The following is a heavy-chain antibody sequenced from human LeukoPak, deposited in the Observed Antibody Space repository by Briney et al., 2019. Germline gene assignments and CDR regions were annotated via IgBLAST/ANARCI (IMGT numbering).Heavy chain of an antibody. CDR3: ARDLVWFGEPKGYYNYMDV. Sequence: GGSLRLSCAASGFISHYYDIHWVRHAPGKGLEWVSGISWNSCRIDYADSVKGRFTISRDNAKNSLYLQMNTLRSEDTAVYYCARDLVWFGEPKGYYNYMDVWGKGTTVTVSS. V-gene: IGHV3-9*02. CDR2: ISWNSCRI. D-gene: IGHD3-10*01. J-gene: IGHJ6*03. CDR1: GFISHYYD.